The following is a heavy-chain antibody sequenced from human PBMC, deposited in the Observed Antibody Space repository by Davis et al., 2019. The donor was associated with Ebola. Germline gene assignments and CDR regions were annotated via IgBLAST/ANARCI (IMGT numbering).Heavy chain of an antibody. Sequence: GESLKISCAASGFTFSSYWMSWVRQAPGKGLEWVANIKQDGSEKYYVDSVKGRFTISRDNAKNSLYLQMNSLRAEDTALYYCAKDSSANPYYYYGMDVWGQGTTVTVSS. V-gene: IGHV3-7*03. D-gene: IGHD3-22*01. CDR2: IKQDGSEK. J-gene: IGHJ6*02. CDR3: AKDSSANPYYYYGMDV. CDR1: GFTFSSYW.